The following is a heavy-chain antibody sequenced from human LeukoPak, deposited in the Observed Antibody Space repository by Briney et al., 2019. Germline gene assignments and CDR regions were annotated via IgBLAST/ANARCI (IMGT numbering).Heavy chain of an antibody. V-gene: IGHV1-2*06. Sequence: PLASVKVSCKASGYTFTGYYMHWVRQAPGQGLEWRGRVNPNSGGTNYAQKFQGRVTMTRDTSISTAYMELSRLRSDDTAVYYCARAGDSGPYPQQVWFDPWGQGTLVTVSS. CDR1: GYTFTGYY. CDR3: ARAGDSGPYPQQVWFDP. CDR2: VNPNSGGT. J-gene: IGHJ5*02. D-gene: IGHD3-10*01.